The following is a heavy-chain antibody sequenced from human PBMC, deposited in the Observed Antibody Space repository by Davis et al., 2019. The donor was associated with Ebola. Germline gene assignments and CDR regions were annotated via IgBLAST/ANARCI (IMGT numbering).Heavy chain of an antibody. CDR1: GGTFSSYA. V-gene: IGHV1-69*04. Sequence: SVKVPCKASGGTFSSYAISWVRQAPGQGLVWMGRIILIHGIANYAQKFQGRVTITADKSTSTAYMEVRSLRSDDTAVYYCARVPLLGSGWDYYFDYWGQGTLVTVSS. CDR2: IILIHGIA. D-gene: IGHD6-19*01. CDR3: ARVPLLGSGWDYYFDY. J-gene: IGHJ4*02.